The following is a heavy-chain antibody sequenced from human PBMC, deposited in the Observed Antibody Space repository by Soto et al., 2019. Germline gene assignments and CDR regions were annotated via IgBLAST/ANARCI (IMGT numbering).Heavy chain of an antibody. V-gene: IGHV4-34*01. D-gene: IGHD3-10*01. CDR1: GGSFSGYY. CDR2: INHSGST. J-gene: IGHJ6*02. Sequence: PSETLSLTCAVYGGSFSGYYWSWIRQPPGKGLEWIGEINHSGSTNYNPSLKSRVTISVDTSKNQFSLKLSSVTAADTAVYYCARGAYYYGSGSYYKSSNYYYYYGMDVWGQGTTVT. CDR3: ARGAYYYGSGSYYKSSNYYYYYGMDV.